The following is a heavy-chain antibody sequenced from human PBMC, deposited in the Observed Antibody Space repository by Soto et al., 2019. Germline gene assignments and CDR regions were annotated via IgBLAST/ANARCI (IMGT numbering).Heavy chain of an antibody. CDR1: GGSISSSTYY. CDR3: ATTYGSGSYWDDY. V-gene: IGHV4-39*01. J-gene: IGHJ4*02. CDR2: IYYSGST. D-gene: IGHD3-10*01. Sequence: SETLSLTCTVSGGSISSSTYYWGWIRQPPGKGLEWIGSIYYSGSTYYNPSLKSRVTISIDTSKNQFSLNLRSVTAADTAVYYCATTYGSGSYWDDYWGQGTLVTVSS.